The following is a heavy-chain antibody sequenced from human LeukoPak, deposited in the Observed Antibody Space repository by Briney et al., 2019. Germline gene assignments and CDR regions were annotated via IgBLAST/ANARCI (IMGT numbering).Heavy chain of an antibody. V-gene: IGHV5-51*01. D-gene: IGHD2-15*01. Sequence: GASLKISCKGSGSSFTSYWIGWVRQMPGKGLEWMGIIYPGDSDTRYSPSFQGQVTISADKSISTAYLQWSSLKASDTAMYYCARPQCSGGSCYSAFDYWGQGTLVTVSS. CDR1: GSSFTSYW. J-gene: IGHJ4*02. CDR3: ARPQCSGGSCYSAFDY. CDR2: IYPGDSDT.